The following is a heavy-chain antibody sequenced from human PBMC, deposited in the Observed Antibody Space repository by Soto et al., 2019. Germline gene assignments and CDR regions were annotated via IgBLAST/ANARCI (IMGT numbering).Heavy chain of an antibody. D-gene: IGHD6-19*01. J-gene: IGHJ4*02. CDR2: ISGSGDST. CDR3: ARRSSGWYFDY. V-gene: IGHV3-23*01. Sequence: EVQLLESGGGLVQPGGSLRLSCAASGFTFSGYAMNWVRQAPGKGLEWVPVISGSGDSTYYADSVKGRFTISRDNSKNTLYLQMNSLRAEDTAVYYCARRSSGWYFDYWGQGTLVTVSS. CDR1: GFTFSGYA.